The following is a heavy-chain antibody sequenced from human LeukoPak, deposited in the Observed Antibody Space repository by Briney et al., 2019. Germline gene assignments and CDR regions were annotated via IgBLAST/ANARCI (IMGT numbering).Heavy chain of an antibody. Sequence: ASVKVSCKASGYTFTSYDINWVRQATGQGLEWMGWVNPNSGNTGYAQKFQGRLTMTRNTSISTAYMELSSLRSEDTAVYYCARGGVVVPAPSWFDPWGQGTLVTVSS. V-gene: IGHV1-8*01. CDR2: VNPNSGNT. J-gene: IGHJ5*02. CDR3: ARGGVVVPAPSWFDP. D-gene: IGHD2-2*01. CDR1: GYTFTSYD.